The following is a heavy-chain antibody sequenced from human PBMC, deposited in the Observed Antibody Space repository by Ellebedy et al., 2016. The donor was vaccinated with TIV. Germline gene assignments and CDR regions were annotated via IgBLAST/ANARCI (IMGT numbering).Heavy chain of an antibody. D-gene: IGHD4-17*01. CDR3: ARVRQDYDYYYYYMDV. CDR1: GFTFSDYY. CDR2: ISTSASTI. V-gene: IGHV3-11*01. J-gene: IGHJ6*03. Sequence: GGSLRLSCAASGFTFSDYYMTWIRQAPGKGLEWVSYISTSASTIYYPDSVNGRFTISRDNAKNSLYLQMNSLRAEDTAVYYCARVRQDYDYYYYYMDVWGKGTTVTVSS.